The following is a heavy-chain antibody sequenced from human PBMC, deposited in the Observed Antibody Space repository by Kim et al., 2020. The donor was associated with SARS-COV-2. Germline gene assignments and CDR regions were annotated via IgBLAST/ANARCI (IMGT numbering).Heavy chain of an antibody. CDR3: ARARRRGITIFGVVDAFDI. J-gene: IGHJ3*02. D-gene: IGHD3-3*01. Sequence: RVTLSVDTSKNQFSLKLSSVTAADTAVYYCARARRRGITIFGVVDAFDIWGQGTMVTVSS. V-gene: IGHV4-59*01.